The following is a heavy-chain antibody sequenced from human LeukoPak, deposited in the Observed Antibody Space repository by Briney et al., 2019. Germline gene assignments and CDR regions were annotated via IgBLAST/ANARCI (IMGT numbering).Heavy chain of an antibody. CDR3: ARARGQGDIDD. CDR2: ISYSGST. CDR1: GGSITSYY. Sequence: PSETLSLTCTVSGGSITSYYWSWIRQPPGKGLEWIGYISYSGSTNYNPSLKSRVTTSVDASKNQFSLKLSSVTAADTAVYYCARARGQGDIDDWGQGTLVTVSS. J-gene: IGHJ4*02. D-gene: IGHD2-15*01. V-gene: IGHV4-59*12.